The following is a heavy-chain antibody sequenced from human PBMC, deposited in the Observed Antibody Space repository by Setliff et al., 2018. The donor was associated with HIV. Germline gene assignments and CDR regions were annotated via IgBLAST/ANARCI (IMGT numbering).Heavy chain of an antibody. CDR1: GGSISSYY. V-gene: IGHV4-59*08. J-gene: IGHJ3*02. CDR3: ARSRRYYDSSGYYPGAFDI. Sequence: PSETLSLTCTVSGGSISSYYWNWIRQPPGRGLEWIGSIFYSGSTYYNPSLKSRVTISVDTSKNQFSLKLSSVTAADTAVYYCARSRRYYDSSGYYPGAFDIWGQGTVVTVPS. D-gene: IGHD3-22*01. CDR2: IFYSGST.